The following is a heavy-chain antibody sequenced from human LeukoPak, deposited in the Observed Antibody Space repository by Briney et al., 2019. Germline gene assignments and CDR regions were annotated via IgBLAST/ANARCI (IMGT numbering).Heavy chain of an antibody. CDR3: AKATVVTPRVLDY. CDR2: ISYDGSNK. D-gene: IGHD4-23*01. CDR1: GFTFSSYG. Sequence: GGSLRLSCAASGFTFSSYGMHWVRQAPGKGLEWVAVISYDGSNKYYADSVKGRFTISRDNYKNTLYLQMNSLRAEDTAVYYCAKATVVTPRVLDYWGQGTLVTVSS. J-gene: IGHJ4*02. V-gene: IGHV3-30*18.